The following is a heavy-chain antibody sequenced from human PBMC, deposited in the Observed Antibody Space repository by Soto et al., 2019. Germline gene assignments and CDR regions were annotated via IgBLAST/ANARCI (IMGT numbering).Heavy chain of an antibody. CDR3: ARPPDGGNSDAFDI. Sequence: ASVKVSCKASGGTFSSYAISWVRQAPGQGLEWMGGIIPIFGTANYAQKFQGRVTITADKSTSTAYMELSSLRSEDTAVYYCARPPDGGNSDAFDIWGQGTMVTASS. CDR1: GGTFSSYA. D-gene: IGHD2-21*02. J-gene: IGHJ3*02. CDR2: IIPIFGTA. V-gene: IGHV1-69*06.